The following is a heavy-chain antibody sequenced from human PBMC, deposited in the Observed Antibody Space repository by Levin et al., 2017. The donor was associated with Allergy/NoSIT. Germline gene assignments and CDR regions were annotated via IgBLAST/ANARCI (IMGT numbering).Heavy chain of an antibody. V-gene: IGHV3-23*01. Sequence: GESLKISCAASGFTFSSYAMSWVRQAPGKGLEWVSAISGSGGSTYYADSVKGRFTISRDNSKNTLYLQMNSLRAEDTAVYYCAKDTAIAVAGIGLDYWGQGTLVTVSS. J-gene: IGHJ4*02. CDR2: ISGSGGST. CDR3: AKDTAIAVAGIGLDY. CDR1: GFTFSSYA. D-gene: IGHD6-19*01.